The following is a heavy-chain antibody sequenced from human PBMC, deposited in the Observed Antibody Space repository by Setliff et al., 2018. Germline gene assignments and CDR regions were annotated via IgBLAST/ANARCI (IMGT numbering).Heavy chain of an antibody. V-gene: IGHV2-26*01. J-gene: IGHJ6*02. Sequence: ESGPTLVNPTETLTLTCTVSGFSLSNARMGVSWIRQPPGKALEWLAHIFSNDEKSYSTSLKSRLTISKDTSKSQVVLTMTNMDPVDTATYYCARMMVRGVIRYYYYGMDVWGQGTTVTVSS. CDR2: IFSNDEK. D-gene: IGHD3-10*01. CDR1: GFSLSNARMG. CDR3: ARMMVRGVIRYYYYGMDV.